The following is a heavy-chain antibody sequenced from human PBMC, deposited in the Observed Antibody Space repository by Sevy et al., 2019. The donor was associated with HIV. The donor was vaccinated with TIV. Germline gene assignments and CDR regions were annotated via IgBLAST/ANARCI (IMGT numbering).Heavy chain of an antibody. V-gene: IGHV3-30*02. CDR1: GFIFSTYA. CDR3: AKESGYSYGYDY. CDR2: IGHDGNNN. D-gene: IGHD5-18*01. J-gene: IGHJ4*02. Sequence: GGSLRLSCAASGFIFSTYAMHWVRQAPGKGLEWVAFIGHDGNNNYYADSLKGRFTISRDNSKNTLYLQMNSLRSEDTAVYYCAKESGYSYGYDYWGQGTLVTVSS.